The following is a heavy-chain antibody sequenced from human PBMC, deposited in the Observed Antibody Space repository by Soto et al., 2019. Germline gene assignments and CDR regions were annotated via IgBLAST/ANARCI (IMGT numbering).Heavy chain of an antibody. CDR3: AKSGIVGATGFAFDI. CDR2: ISYDGSNK. J-gene: IGHJ3*02. CDR1: GFTFSSYG. D-gene: IGHD1-26*01. Sequence: GGSLRLSCAASGFTFSSYGMHWVRQAPGKGLEWVAVISYDGSNKYYADSVKGRFTISRDNSKNTLYLQMNSLRAEDTAVYYCAKSGIVGATGFAFDIWGQGTMVTVSS. V-gene: IGHV3-30*18.